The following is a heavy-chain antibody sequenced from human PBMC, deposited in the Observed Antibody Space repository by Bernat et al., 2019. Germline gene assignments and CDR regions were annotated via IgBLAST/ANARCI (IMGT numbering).Heavy chain of an antibody. CDR3: ARDLAVAGSLDY. CDR2: INPNSGGT. D-gene: IGHD6-19*01. Sequence: QVQLVQSGAEVKKPGASVKVSCKASGYTFTGYYMHWVRQAPGQGLEWMGWINPNSGGTNYAQKLQGRVSMTRDTSISTAYMELSRLRSDDTAVYYCARDLAVAGSLDYWGQGTLVTVSS. J-gene: IGHJ4*02. CDR1: GYTFTGYY. V-gene: IGHV1-2*02.